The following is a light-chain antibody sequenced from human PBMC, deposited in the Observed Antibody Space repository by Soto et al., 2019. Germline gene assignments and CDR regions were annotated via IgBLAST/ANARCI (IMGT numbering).Light chain of an antibody. CDR3: QQYNTYPSS. J-gene: IGKJ2*01. Sequence: QMTQSPPTLSASVGGRITITCWASENISRRLAWYQQKPGSAPMVLIYDASSLESGVTLSFSGSGSGTEFTLTISSLPPDDSATYYCQQYNTYPSSFGQGTKRE. CDR2: DAS. V-gene: IGKV1-5*01. CDR1: ENISRR.